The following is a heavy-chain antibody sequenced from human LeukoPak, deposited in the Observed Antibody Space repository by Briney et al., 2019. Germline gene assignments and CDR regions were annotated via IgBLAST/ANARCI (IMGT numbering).Heavy chain of an antibody. J-gene: IGHJ3*02. V-gene: IGHV3-11*01. CDR1: GFTISDYY. D-gene: IGHD3-3*01. CDR2: IDGSSSRI. Sequence: GGSLRLSCAASGFTISDYYMSWIRQAPGKGLEWVSYIDGSSSRINYADSVKGRFTISRDNAKNSLFLQMNSLTVEDTAVYYCASRVAFDIWGLGTMVTVSS. CDR3: ASRVAFDI.